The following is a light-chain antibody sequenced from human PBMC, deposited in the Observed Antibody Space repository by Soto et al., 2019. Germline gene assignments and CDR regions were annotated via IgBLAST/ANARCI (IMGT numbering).Light chain of an antibody. CDR3: GSWDSSLSAYV. J-gene: IGLJ1*01. CDR2: DDD. CDR1: SSNIGGNS. V-gene: IGLV1-51*01. Sequence: QSVMTQPPSVSAAPGQRVTISCSGSSSNIGGNSVSWYQQLPGTAPKLLIYDDDKRPSGITDRFSGSKSGTSATLSITGFQTGDEADHYCGSWDSSLSAYVFGTWTKLTV.